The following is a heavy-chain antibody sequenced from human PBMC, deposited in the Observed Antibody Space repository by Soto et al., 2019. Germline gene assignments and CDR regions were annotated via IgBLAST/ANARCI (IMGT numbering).Heavy chain of an antibody. CDR3: AREKTAMVTVDY. D-gene: IGHD5-18*01. Sequence: QVQLVDSWGGLVKPGGSLRLSCAASGFTFSDDYISLIRQAPCKGLEWVSYITSSGSTIYYADSVKGRFTISRDNAKNSLYLQMNSLRAEDTAVYYCAREKTAMVTVDYWGQGTLVTVSS. CDR1: GFTFSDDY. J-gene: IGHJ4*02. V-gene: IGHV3-11*01. CDR2: ITSSGSTI.